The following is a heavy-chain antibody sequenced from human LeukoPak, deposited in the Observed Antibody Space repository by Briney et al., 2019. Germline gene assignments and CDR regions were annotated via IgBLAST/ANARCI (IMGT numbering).Heavy chain of an antibody. CDR3: GRGSVQLWLRDTYYYMDV. Sequence: GGSLRLSCAASGFTFDDYAMNWVRQVPGRGLEWVSGINWNGRITEYADSVKDRFTISRQNTKNSLYLYMNNLGGEDTALYFCGRGSVQLWLRDTYYYMDVWGKGTTVTVSS. CDR2: INWNGRIT. D-gene: IGHD5-18*01. J-gene: IGHJ6*03. CDR1: GFTFDDYA. V-gene: IGHV3-20*04.